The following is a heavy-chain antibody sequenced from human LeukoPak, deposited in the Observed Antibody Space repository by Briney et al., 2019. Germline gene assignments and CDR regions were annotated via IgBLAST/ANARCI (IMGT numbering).Heavy chain of an antibody. Sequence: GGSLRLSCAASGFTFSNYWMSWVRQAPGKGLEWVANIKQDGSENYYVDSVKGRFTISRDNAKNSLYLQMNSLRAEDTAVYYCARGMGAAAHDYWGQGTLVTVSS. V-gene: IGHV3-7*03. CDR2: IKQDGSEN. CDR3: ARGMGAAAHDY. J-gene: IGHJ4*02. CDR1: GFTFSNYW. D-gene: IGHD6-13*01.